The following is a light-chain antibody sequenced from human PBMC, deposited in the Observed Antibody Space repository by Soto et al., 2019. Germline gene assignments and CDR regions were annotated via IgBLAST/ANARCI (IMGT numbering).Light chain of an antibody. V-gene: IGLV2-11*01. CDR3: QSYDRSLSGSF. CDR1: GSDVGGYNS. J-gene: IGLJ1*01. Sequence: QSALTQPRSVSGSPGQSVTISCTGTGSDVGGYNSVSWYQLHPGKAPKFMIYDVTKRPSGVPDRFSGSKSGNTASLTISGLQAEDEADYYCQSYDRSLSGSFFGTGTKLTVL. CDR2: DVT.